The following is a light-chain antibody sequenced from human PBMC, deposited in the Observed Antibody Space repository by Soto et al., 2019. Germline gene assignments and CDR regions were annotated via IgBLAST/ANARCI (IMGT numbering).Light chain of an antibody. V-gene: IGKV1-39*01. CDR2: AAS. Sequence: DIQLTQSPSSLSTSVGDRVTITCRASQSIATFLNLYQQRPGQAPRLMIYAASNLENGVPSTFSGSGSETVFTLTISSLQPEDVSTDYCQQSYRIPVTVGQGTKLEIK. CDR3: QQSYRIPVT. J-gene: IGKJ2*01. CDR1: QSIATF.